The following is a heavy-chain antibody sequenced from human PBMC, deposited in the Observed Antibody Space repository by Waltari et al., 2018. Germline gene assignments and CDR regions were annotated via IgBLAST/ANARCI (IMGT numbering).Heavy chain of an antibody. CDR1: GYSISSGYY. V-gene: IGHV4-38-2*01. J-gene: IGHJ5*02. Sequence: QVQLQESGPGLVKPSETLSLTCAVSGYSISSGYYWGWIRQPPGKGLEWIGSIYHSGSTYYNPSLKSRVTISVDTSKNQFSLKLSSVTAADTAVYYCASHAPTNWFDPWGQGTLVTVSS. CDR3: ASHAPTNWFDP. CDR2: IYHSGST.